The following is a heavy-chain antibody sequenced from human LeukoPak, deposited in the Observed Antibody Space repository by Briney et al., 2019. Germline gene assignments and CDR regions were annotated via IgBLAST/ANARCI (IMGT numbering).Heavy chain of an antibody. CDR1: GYTFIDHY. D-gene: IGHD3-22*01. J-gene: IGHJ4*02. V-gene: IGHV1-2*02. Sequence: ASVKVSCKPSGYTFIDHYLHWARQASGQGLESLGWIDPDTGDTNYPQKFQGRLTMTRDTSSSTAYMELNRLRSDDTAVYYCARAGHNSNSGGYDFWGLGTLVTVSS. CDR3: ARAGHNSNSGGYDF. CDR2: IDPDTGDT.